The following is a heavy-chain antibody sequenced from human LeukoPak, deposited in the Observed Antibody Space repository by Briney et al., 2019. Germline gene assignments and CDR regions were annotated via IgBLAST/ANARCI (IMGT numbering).Heavy chain of an antibody. Sequence: PSETLSLTCAVYGGSFSGYYWSWIRQPPGKGLEWIGYIYYSGSTYYNPSLKSRVTISVDTSKNQFSLKLSSVTAADTAVYYCARDGTQPYDFWSGYLSPRGMDVWGQGTTVTVSS. J-gene: IGHJ6*02. CDR1: GGSFSGYY. D-gene: IGHD3-3*01. CDR2: IYYSGST. V-gene: IGHV4-34*01. CDR3: ARDGTQPYDFWSGYLSPRGMDV.